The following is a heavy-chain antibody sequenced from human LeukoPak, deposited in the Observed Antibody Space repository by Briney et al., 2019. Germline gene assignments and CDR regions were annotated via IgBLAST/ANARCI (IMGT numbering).Heavy chain of an antibody. J-gene: IGHJ5*02. CDR3: ARGYCSDERCPVFPS. D-gene: IGHD2-15*01. CDR1: GGSVTSYY. Sequence: SETLSLTCSVSGGSVTSYYWNWIRQTQGKGLEWIGYISNSETTDYGPSFKSRVTMSLDTSKNQFSLKLSSVTAADTGVYYCARGYCSDERCPVFPSWGQGTLVTVSS. CDR2: ISNSETT. V-gene: IGHV4-59*02.